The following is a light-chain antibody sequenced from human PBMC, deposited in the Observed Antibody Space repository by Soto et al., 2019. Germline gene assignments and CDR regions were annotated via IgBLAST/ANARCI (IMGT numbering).Light chain of an antibody. CDR2: EVS. CDR3: SSYVTSGTLV. V-gene: IGLV2-14*01. CDR1: SSDIGGSDY. Sequence: QSALTQAASVSGSPGQSITISCTGTSSDIGGSDYVSWYQKHPGKAPKVIIYEVSDRPSGVSDRFSGSKSGNTASLTISGLQAEDEADDYCSSYVTSGTLVFGGGTKLTGL. J-gene: IGLJ3*02.